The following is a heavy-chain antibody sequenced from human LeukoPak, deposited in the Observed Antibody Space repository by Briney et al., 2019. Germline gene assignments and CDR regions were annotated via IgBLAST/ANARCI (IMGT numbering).Heavy chain of an antibody. J-gene: IGHJ2*01. D-gene: IGHD3-22*01. Sequence: SYTLSLTRTLSGGSMFSYYWILLRQPPPTPLEGTGLIYSSLITNYSPSLRSRGTISVATSRNQFSLRLTSVTAADTAIYYCARRAYYDSSGYHPTSGYFDLWGRGTLVTVSS. CDR1: GGSMFSYY. CDR2: IYSSLIT. CDR3: ARRAYYDSSGYHPTSGYFDL. V-gene: IGHV4-4*08.